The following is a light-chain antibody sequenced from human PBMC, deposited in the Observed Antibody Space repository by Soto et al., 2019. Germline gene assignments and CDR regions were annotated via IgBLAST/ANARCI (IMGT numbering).Light chain of an antibody. V-gene: IGKV3-15*01. CDR1: QSVSSN. J-gene: IGKJ5*01. CDR2: GAS. CDR3: QQYTNWPLIT. Sequence: IVVTQSPATLSVSPGERATLSCRASQSVSSNLAWYQQKPGQAPRLLIYGASTRASGIPARFSGSGSGTEFTLTISSLQSEDFAVYYCQQYTNWPLITFGQGTRLEIK.